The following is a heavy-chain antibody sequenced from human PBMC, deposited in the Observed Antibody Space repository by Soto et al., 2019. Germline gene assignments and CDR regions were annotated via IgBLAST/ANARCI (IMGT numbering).Heavy chain of an antibody. Sequence: SETLSLTCTVSGGSISSGGYYWSWIRQHPGKGLEWIGYIYYSGSTYYNPSLKSRVTISVDTSKNQFSLKLSSVTAADTAVYYCARVEYYDFWSGYKNWFDPWGQGTLVTVSP. V-gene: IGHV4-31*03. D-gene: IGHD3-3*01. J-gene: IGHJ5*02. CDR2: IYYSGST. CDR1: GGSISSGGYY. CDR3: ARVEYYDFWSGYKNWFDP.